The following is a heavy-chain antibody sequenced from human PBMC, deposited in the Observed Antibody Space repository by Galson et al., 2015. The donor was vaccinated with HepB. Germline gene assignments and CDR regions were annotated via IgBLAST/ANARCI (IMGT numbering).Heavy chain of an antibody. Sequence: SLRLSCAASGFTFSSYSMNWVRQAPGKGLEWVSYISSSSSTIYYADSVKGRFTISRDNAKNSLYLQMNSLRAEDTAVYYRASPYYDILTAPGDAFDIWGQGTMVTVSS. V-gene: IGHV3-48*01. CDR2: ISSSSSTI. CDR1: GFTFSSYS. D-gene: IGHD3-9*01. J-gene: IGHJ3*02. CDR3: ASPYYDILTAPGDAFDI.